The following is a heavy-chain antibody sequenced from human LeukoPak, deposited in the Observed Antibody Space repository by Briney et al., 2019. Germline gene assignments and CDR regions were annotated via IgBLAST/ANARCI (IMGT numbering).Heavy chain of an antibody. CDR3: ARVDDYGDYVDAFDI. D-gene: IGHD4-17*01. CDR2: ISAYNGNT. J-gene: IGHJ3*02. CDR1: GYTFTGYY. Sequence: ASVKVSCKASGYTFTGYYMHWVRQAPGQGLEWMGWISAYNGNTNYAQKLQGRVTMTTDTSTSTAYMELSSLRSEDTAVYYCARVDDYGDYVDAFDIWGQGTMVTVSS. V-gene: IGHV1-18*04.